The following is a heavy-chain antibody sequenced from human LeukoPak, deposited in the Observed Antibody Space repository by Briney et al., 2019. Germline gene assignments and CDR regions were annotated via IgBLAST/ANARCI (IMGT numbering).Heavy chain of an antibody. CDR1: GFTFSSYS. D-gene: IGHD5-12*01. CDR3: AKGWLDIDY. CDR2: ISYDGSNK. Sequence: PGGSLRLSCAASGFTFSSYSMNWVRQAPGKGLEWVAVISYDGSNKYYADSVKGRFTISRDNSKNTLYLQMNSLRAEDTAVYYCAKGWLDIDYWGQGTLVTVSS. V-gene: IGHV3-30*18. J-gene: IGHJ4*02.